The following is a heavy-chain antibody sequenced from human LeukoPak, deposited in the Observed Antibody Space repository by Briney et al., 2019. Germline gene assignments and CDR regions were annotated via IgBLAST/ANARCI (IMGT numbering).Heavy chain of an antibody. CDR3: AKDTLLDYGSGSLNWFDP. D-gene: IGHD3-10*01. Sequence: GGSLRLSCAASGFTFSSYAMSWVRQAPGKGLEWVSAISGSGGSTYYADSVKGRFTISRDNSMNTLYLQMNSLRAEDTAVYYCAKDTLLDYGSGSLNWFDPWGQGTLVTVSS. V-gene: IGHV3-23*01. J-gene: IGHJ5*02. CDR2: ISGSGGST. CDR1: GFTFSSYA.